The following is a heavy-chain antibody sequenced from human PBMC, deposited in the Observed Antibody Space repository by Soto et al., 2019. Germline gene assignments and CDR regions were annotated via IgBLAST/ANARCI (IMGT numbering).Heavy chain of an antibody. D-gene: IGHD6-13*01. CDR1: GGSISSNY. Sequence: KPSENLSLTCTVSGGSISSNYWTWIRQPPGKGLEWIGYVYNSGSTNYNPSLKSRVTISEDTSKSQFSLKVNSMTAADTAVYYCARYRREAVAGYTLDNWGQGILVTVS. CDR2: VYNSGST. J-gene: IGHJ4*02. V-gene: IGHV4-59*01. CDR3: ARYRREAVAGYTLDN.